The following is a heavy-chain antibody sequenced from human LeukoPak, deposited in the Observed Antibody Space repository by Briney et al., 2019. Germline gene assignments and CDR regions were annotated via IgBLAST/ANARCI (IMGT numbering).Heavy chain of an antibody. CDR3: ARGGRGQQQLIYYYYYMDV. D-gene: IGHD6-13*01. J-gene: IGHJ6*03. CDR2: INPNSGGT. CDR1: GYTFTGYY. V-gene: IGHV1-2*02. Sequence: ASVKVSCKASGYTFTGYYMHWVRQAPGQGLEWMGWINPNSGGTNYAQKFQGRVTMTRDTSISTAYMELSRLRSDDTAVYYCARGGRGQQQLIYYYYYMDVWGKGTTVTVSS.